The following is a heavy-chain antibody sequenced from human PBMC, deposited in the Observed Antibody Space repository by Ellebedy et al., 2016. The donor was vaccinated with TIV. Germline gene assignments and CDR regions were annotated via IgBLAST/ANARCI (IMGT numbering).Heavy chain of an antibody. Sequence: AASVKVSCKTSGYTFIDYHIHWVRQAPGQGLEWMGWINAKRGATIYVQKFPDRVTMTRDISISTAFLEVTGLTSDDTAVYYCARNGVSGWSDFDYWGQGTLVTVSS. CDR1: GYTFIDYH. CDR2: INAKRGAT. J-gene: IGHJ4*02. CDR3: ARNGVSGWSDFDY. D-gene: IGHD6-19*01. V-gene: IGHV1-2*02.